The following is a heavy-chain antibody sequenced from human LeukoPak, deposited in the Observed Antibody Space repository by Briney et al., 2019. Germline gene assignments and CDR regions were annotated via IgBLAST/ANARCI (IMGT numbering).Heavy chain of an antibody. D-gene: IGHD3-10*01. V-gene: IGHV3-64D*09. J-gene: IGHJ4*02. CDR2: ISSNGGST. CDR1: GFTFSSYA. CDR3: VKGRITMVRGVFDY. Sequence: PGGSLRLSCSASGFTFSSYAMHWVRQAPGKGLELVSAISSNGGSTYYADSVKGRFTISRDNSKNTLYLQMSSLRAEDTAVYYCVKGRITMVRGVFDYWGQGTLVTVSS.